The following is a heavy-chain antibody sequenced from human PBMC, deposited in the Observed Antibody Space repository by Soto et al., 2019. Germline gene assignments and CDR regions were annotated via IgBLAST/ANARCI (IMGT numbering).Heavy chain of an antibody. D-gene: IGHD6-19*01. CDR3: AKDGRVAGWPNWFDP. CDR1: GFTFSDYA. Sequence: EVQLLESGGGLVQPGGSLRLSCAASGFTFSDYAMSWVRQAPGKGLEWVSGITSSGSKRDYADSVKGRFTISRDNSKNTLYLQMNSLRAEDTAVYYCAKDGRVAGWPNWFDPWGQGTLVTVSS. V-gene: IGHV3-23*01. J-gene: IGHJ5*02. CDR2: ITSSGSKR.